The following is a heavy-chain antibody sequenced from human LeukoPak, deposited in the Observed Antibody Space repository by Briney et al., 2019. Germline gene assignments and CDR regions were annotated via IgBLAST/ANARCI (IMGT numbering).Heavy chain of an antibody. CDR2: IRSKAYRGTT. D-gene: IGHD3-10*01. V-gene: IGHV3-49*04. CDR1: GFTFGDHA. CDR3: AKSEGDRESLYGMDV. Sequence: GGSLRLSCIGSGFTFGDHAMSWVRQAPGKGLEWVGFIRSKAYRGTTEYAASVKGRFTISRDDSASIAYLQMNSLRAEDTAVYYCAKSEGDRESLYGMDVWGQGTTVTVSS. J-gene: IGHJ6*02.